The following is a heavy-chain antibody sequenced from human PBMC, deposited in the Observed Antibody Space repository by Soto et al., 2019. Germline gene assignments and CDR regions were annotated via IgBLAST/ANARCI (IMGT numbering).Heavy chain of an antibody. CDR1: GFTFSDYY. V-gene: IGHV3-11*01. CDR2: ISSSGSTI. J-gene: IGHJ3*02. D-gene: IGHD6-19*01. CDR3: ARHKKTSSGWPFWAFDI. Sequence: GGSLRLSCAASGFTFSDYYMSWIRQAPGKGLEWVSYISSSGSTIYYADSVKGRFTISRDNAKNSLYLQMNSLRAEDTAVYYCARHKKTSSGWPFWAFDIWGQGTMVTVSS.